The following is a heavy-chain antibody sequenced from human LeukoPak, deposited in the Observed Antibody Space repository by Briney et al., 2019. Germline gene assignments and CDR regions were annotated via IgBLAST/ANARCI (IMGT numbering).Heavy chain of an antibody. J-gene: IGHJ4*02. Sequence: PGGSLRPSCAASGFTFSDHYMDWVRQAPGKGLEWVGRSRNKANSYTTEYAASVKGRFIISRDDSKNSLYLQMNSLKTEDTAVYYCARDLDTISKWGQGTLVTVSS. V-gene: IGHV3-72*01. CDR2: SRNKANSYTT. CDR3: ARDLDTISK. CDR1: GFTFSDHY. D-gene: IGHD3-9*01.